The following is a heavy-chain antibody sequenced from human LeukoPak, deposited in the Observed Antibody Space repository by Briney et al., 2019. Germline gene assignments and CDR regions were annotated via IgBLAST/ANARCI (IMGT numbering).Heavy chain of an antibody. CDR1: GFTFSNAW. V-gene: IGHV3-15*01. CDR3: TTANYYYDENFQH. J-gene: IGHJ1*01. D-gene: IGHD3-22*01. CDR2: IKSKTDGGTT. Sequence: PGGSLRLSCAASGFTFSNAWMSWVRQAPGKGLEWVGRIKSKTDGGTTDYAAPVKGRFTISRDDSKNTLYLQMNSLKTEDTAVYYCTTANYYYDENFQHWGQGTLVTVSS.